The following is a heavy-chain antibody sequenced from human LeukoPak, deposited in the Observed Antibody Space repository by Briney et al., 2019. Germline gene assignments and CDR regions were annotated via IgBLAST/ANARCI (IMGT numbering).Heavy chain of an antibody. V-gene: IGHV3-7*01. J-gene: IGHJ6*03. Sequence: GGSLRLSCEASGFTFSSYEMHWVRQPPGKGPEWVANIKQDESERYSADSVTGRFTISRDNAKKSVYLHMSSLRAEDTALYYCARPSAYYYGSYFYYYMDVWGKGTTVTVSS. CDR2: IKQDESER. CDR1: GFTFSSYE. D-gene: IGHD3-10*01. CDR3: ARPSAYYYGSYFYYYMDV.